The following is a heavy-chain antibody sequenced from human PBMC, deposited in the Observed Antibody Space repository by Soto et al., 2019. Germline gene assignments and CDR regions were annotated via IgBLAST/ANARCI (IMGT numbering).Heavy chain of an antibody. CDR2: IRGSAGDT. Sequence: EVQLLESGGGLVQPGGSLRLSCAASGFTFGSYAMSWVRQAPGKGLEWVSAIRGSAGDTYYSNFVKGRFTISRDNSKNTLYLQMNSLRPEDTAVYYCAKERPMLTATTSSLYYFDYWGQGNVVTVSS. CDR3: AKERPMLTATTSSLYYFDY. D-gene: IGHD1-7*01. CDR1: GFTFGSYA. J-gene: IGHJ4*02. V-gene: IGHV3-23*01.